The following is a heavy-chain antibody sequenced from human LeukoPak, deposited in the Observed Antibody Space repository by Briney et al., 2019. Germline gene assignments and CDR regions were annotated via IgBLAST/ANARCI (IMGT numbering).Heavy chain of an antibody. D-gene: IGHD6-13*01. J-gene: IGHJ6*02. CDR1: GFTVSSNY. CDR3: AKEAGYSSSWYDLDYYYYGMDV. CDR2: IYSSGST. V-gene: IGHV3-66*03. Sequence: PGGSLRLSCAASGFTVSSNYMNWVRQAPGKGLEWVSVIYSSGSTYYADSVKGRFTIARDNSKNTLYLQMNSLRAEDTAVYYCAKEAGYSSSWYDLDYYYYGMDVWGQGTTVTVSS.